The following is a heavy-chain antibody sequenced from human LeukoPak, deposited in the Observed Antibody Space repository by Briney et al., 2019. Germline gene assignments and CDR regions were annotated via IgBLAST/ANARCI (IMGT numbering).Heavy chain of an antibody. CDR3: AREGGMTMVRAVIYGCAEGRYYNYYMDV. D-gene: IGHD3-10*01. Sequence: GASVKVSCKASGYTFTRYYMHWVRQAPGQGLEWMGWINPNSGGTNYAQKFQGRVTMTRDTYISTAYMELSMLRSDDTAVYYCAREGGMTMVRAVIYGCAEGRYYNYYMDVWGKGTTVTVSS. CDR1: GYTFTRYY. CDR2: INPNSGGT. J-gene: IGHJ6*03. V-gene: IGHV1-2*02.